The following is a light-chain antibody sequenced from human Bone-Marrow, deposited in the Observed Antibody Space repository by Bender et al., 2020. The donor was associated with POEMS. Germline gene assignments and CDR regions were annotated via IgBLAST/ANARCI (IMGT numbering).Light chain of an antibody. CDR1: SSDIDAYNF. V-gene: IGLV2-14*01. Sequence: QSALTQPASVSGSPGQSITISCSGTSSDIDAYNFVSWYQQHPGKAPTLMIFGVSERPSGVSHRFSGSKSGNTASLTISGLQAEDEADYYCSSYRSGSTLVVFGGGTKVTVL. J-gene: IGLJ2*01. CDR3: SSYRSGSTLVV. CDR2: GVS.